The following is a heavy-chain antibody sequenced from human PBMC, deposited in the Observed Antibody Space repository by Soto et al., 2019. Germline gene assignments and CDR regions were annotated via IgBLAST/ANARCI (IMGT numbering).Heavy chain of an antibody. CDR2: INGGNGDT. J-gene: IGHJ4*02. V-gene: IGHV1-3*01. CDR1: GYTFTGYA. CDR3: ARGYCSSTSCQYYFDY. Sequence: GASVKVSCKASGYTFTGYAIHWVRQAPGQRLEWMGWINGGNGDTKYSQNFQGRVTITRETSASTAYMELTSLRSDDTAIYHCARGYCSSTSCQYYFDYWGQGTPVTVSS. D-gene: IGHD2-2*01.